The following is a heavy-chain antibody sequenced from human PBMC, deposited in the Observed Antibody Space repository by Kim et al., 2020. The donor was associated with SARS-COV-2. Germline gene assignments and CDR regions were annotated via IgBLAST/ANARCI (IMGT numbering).Heavy chain of an antibody. Sequence: SEKYYVDSVKGRFTISRDNAKNSLYLQMNSLRAEDTAVYYCARARGMDVWGQGTTVTVPS. J-gene: IGHJ6*02. CDR2: SEK. CDR3: ARARGMDV. V-gene: IGHV3-7*04. D-gene: IGHD6-6*01.